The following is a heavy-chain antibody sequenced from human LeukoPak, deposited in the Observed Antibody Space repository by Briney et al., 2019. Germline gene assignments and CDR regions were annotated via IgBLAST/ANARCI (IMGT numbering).Heavy chain of an antibody. CDR1: GFTFSSSA. D-gene: IGHD2-8*01. J-gene: IGHJ4*02. Sequence: PGGSLRLSCAASGFTFSSSAMSWVRQAPGKGLEWVSAIGFSGTSTYYADSVKGRLTISRDNSNNTLYLQMNSLRAEDTDVYFCAKQLGSCTDGNCYFDHWGQGTLVTVSS. CDR3: AKQLGSCTDGNCYFDH. V-gene: IGHV3-23*01. CDR2: IGFSGTST.